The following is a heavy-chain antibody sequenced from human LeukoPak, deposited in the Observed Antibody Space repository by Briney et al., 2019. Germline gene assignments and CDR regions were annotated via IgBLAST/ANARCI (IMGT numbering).Heavy chain of an antibody. Sequence: GRSLRLSCAASGFTFSSYAMHWVRQAPGKGLEWVAVISYDGSNKYYADSVKGRFTISRDNSKNTLYLQMNSLRAEDTAVYYCAKVGLLGAFDIWGQGTMVTVSS. CDR3: AKVGLLGAFDI. CDR1: GFTFSSYA. J-gene: IGHJ3*02. V-gene: IGHV3-30*04. D-gene: IGHD3-10*01. CDR2: ISYDGSNK.